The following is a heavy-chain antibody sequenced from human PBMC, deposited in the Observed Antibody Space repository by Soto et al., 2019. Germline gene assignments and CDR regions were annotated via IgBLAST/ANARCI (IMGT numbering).Heavy chain of an antibody. Sequence: QVQLVQSGAEVKKPGSSVKVSCKASGGTFSSYAISWVRQAPGQGLEWMGGIIPIFGTANYAQKFQGRVTITADESTSTAYMELSSLRSEDTAVYYCARDSERYDILSGYINWCDPWGQGTLVTVSS. CDR3: ARDSERYDILSGYINWCDP. CDR1: GGTFSSYA. D-gene: IGHD3-9*01. CDR2: IIPIFGTA. J-gene: IGHJ5*02. V-gene: IGHV1-69*01.